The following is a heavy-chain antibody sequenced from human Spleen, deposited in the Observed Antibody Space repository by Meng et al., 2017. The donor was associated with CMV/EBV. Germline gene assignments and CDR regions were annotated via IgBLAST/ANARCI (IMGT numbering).Heavy chain of an antibody. D-gene: IGHD1-26*01. J-gene: IGHJ4*02. V-gene: IGHV3-48*04. CDR1: GFSFSGYS. Sequence: GGSLRLSCAASGFSFSGYSMNWVRQAPGKGPEWISHISSSSGTIYYADSVKGRFIISRDNAKNSVYLQMNSLRAEDTAVYYCAKDREVVGPVVGYFDSWGQGSLVTVSS. CDR2: ISSSSGTI. CDR3: AKDREVVGPVVGYFDS.